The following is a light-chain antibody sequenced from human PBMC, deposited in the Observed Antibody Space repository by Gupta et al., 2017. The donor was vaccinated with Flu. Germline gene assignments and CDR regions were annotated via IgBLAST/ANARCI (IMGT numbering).Light chain of an antibody. Sequence: PSSLSASVGDRVVIVCRASQGISKYLSWYQQIPGKAPKVLIYTATNLQSGVPSRFSGSGSGTEFTLTISGLQPEDIATYYCQQSYNTPYTFGQGTNVEI. CDR2: TAT. J-gene: IGKJ2*01. V-gene: IGKV1-39*01. CDR1: QGISKY. CDR3: QQSYNTPYT.